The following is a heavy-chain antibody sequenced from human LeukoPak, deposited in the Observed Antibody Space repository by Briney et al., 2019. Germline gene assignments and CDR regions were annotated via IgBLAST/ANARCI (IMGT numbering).Heavy chain of an antibody. V-gene: IGHV4-34*01. CDR2: INHSGST. Sequence: SETLSLTCAVYGGSFSGYYWSWIRQPPGKGLEWIGEINHSGSTNYNPSLKSRVTISVDTSKNQFSLKLSSVTAADTAVYYCATYREQWLVYYFDYWGQGTLVTVSS. J-gene: IGHJ4*02. CDR1: GGSFSGYY. CDR3: ATYREQWLVYYFDY. D-gene: IGHD6-19*01.